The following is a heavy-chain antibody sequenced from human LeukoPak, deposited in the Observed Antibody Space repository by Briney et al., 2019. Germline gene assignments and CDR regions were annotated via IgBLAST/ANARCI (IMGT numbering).Heavy chain of an antibody. CDR2: IHSNGGA. CDR3: ARGGSGYYGSGSYYKS. CDR1: GGSISNYY. Sequence: SETLSLTCTVSGGSISNYYWSWIRQPPGKGLEWIGFIHSNGGANYNASLNSRATISRDTSRSQVSLKLTSVTAADTAVYYCARGGSGYYGSGSYYKSWGQGTLVTVSS. J-gene: IGHJ5*02. V-gene: IGHV4-59*01. D-gene: IGHD3-10*01.